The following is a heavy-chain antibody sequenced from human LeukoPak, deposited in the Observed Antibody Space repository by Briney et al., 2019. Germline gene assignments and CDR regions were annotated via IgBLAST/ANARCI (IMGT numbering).Heavy chain of an antibody. Sequence: ASVKVSCKPSGYTLTDYYTHRVRHAPGQGLEWMGWIDPRNGGTKYAQKFQGRVTMNRDTSISTAYMELSGLTSDDTAMYYCAKIGVSGSYWDFDSWGQGTLVTVSS. CDR1: GYTLTDYY. CDR2: IDPRNGGT. CDR3: AKIGVSGSYWDFDS. V-gene: IGHV1-2*02. D-gene: IGHD1-26*01. J-gene: IGHJ4*02.